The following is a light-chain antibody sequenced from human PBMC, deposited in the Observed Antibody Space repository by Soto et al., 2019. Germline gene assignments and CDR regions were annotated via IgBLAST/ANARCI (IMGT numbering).Light chain of an antibody. CDR3: QQYDSYSYT. V-gene: IGKV1-9*01. CDR2: AAS. J-gene: IGKJ2*01. Sequence: IQMTQSPSSLSAAVGDRVTITCRASQDVSSYLVWYQQKPGRAPELLIYAASTLQSGVPLRFSGSGSGTEFTLTISSLQPDDFATYYCQQYDSYSYTFGQGTKLEIK. CDR1: QDVSSY.